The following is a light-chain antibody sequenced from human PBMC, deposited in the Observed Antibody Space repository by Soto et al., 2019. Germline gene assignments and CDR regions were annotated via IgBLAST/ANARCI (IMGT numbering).Light chain of an antibody. CDR3: SSYTSSHTYV. Sequence: QSALTQPASVSGSPGQSITISCTGTSSDVGGYNYVSWYQDHPGKAPKLMIYDVSNRPSGVSNRFSGSKSGNTASLTISGLHAEDEADYYCSSYTSSHTYVFGTGTKLTVL. J-gene: IGLJ1*01. CDR2: DVS. V-gene: IGLV2-14*01. CDR1: SSDVGGYNY.